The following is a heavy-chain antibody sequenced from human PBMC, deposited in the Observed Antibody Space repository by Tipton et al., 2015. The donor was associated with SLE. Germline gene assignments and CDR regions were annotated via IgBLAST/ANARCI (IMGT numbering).Heavy chain of an antibody. V-gene: IGHV4-31*03. CDR3: ARDWCSSTSCYGYYYMDV. CDR1: GDSISSGGYY. Sequence: TLSLTCTVSGDSISSGGYYWTWIRQHPGKGLEWIGYIYDRGSTNYDPSLRSRVTMSVDTSKNQFSLKLTSVTAADTAVYYCARDWCSSTSCYGYYYMDVWGKGTTVTVSS. D-gene: IGHD2-2*01. CDR2: IYDRGST. J-gene: IGHJ6*03.